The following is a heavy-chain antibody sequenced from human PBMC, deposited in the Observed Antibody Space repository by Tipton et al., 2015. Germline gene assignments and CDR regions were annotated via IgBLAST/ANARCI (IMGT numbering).Heavy chain of an antibody. CDR3: AREGDDGYTYNY. V-gene: IGHV1-2*04. Sequence: QSGPEVKKPGASVKVSCKASGYTFSGYYIHWVRQAPGQGLEWMGWINPNSGGTNYAQKFQVWVTMTRDTSINTVYMELSRLRSDDTAVYYCAREGDDGYTYNYWGQGTLVTVSS. CDR1: GYTFSGYY. D-gene: IGHD5-24*01. J-gene: IGHJ4*02. CDR2: INPNSGGT.